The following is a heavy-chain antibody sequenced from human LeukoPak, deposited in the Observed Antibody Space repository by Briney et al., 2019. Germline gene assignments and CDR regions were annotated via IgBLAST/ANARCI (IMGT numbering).Heavy chain of an antibody. CDR1: GYTFTSYA. V-gene: IGHV1-3*03. D-gene: IGHD1-26*01. Sequence: ASVKVSCKASGYTFTSYAMHWVRQAPGQRLEWMGWINAGNGNTKYSQEFQGRVTITRDTSASTAYMELSSLRSEDMAVYYCARVSVVGATPPFDYWGQGTLVTVSS. J-gene: IGHJ4*02. CDR3: ARVSVVGATPPFDY. CDR2: INAGNGNT.